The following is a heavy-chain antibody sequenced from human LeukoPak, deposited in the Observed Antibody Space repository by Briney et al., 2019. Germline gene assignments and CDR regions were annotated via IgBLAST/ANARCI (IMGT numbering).Heavy chain of an antibody. CDR3: ARMSGSRLPGY. J-gene: IGHJ4*02. CDR2: ISSSSSAR. Sequence: GGSLRLSCAASGFTFSNHSMNWVRQAPGKGLEWVSYISSSSSARYYAGSVKGRSTISRDDARNSLYLQMNSLRAEDTAIYYCARMSGSRLPGYWGQGALVTVSS. CDR1: GFTFSNHS. D-gene: IGHD3-3*01. V-gene: IGHV3-48*01.